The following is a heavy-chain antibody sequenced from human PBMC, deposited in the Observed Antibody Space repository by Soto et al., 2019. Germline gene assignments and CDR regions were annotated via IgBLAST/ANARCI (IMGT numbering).Heavy chain of an antibody. D-gene: IGHD2-15*01. Sequence: EVQLVQSGGGLVQPGGSLKLSCAASGFTFSGSTVHWVRQASGEGLQWVGRIRSKANDYATTYIASVKGRFTISRDDSRNTAYLQMSDLKTEDTAVYYCTGGYCTGGTCYSGYFQHWGQGALVTVSS. CDR3: TGGYCTGGTCYSGYFQH. CDR2: IRSKANDYAT. CDR1: GFTFSGST. V-gene: IGHV3-73*02. J-gene: IGHJ1*01.